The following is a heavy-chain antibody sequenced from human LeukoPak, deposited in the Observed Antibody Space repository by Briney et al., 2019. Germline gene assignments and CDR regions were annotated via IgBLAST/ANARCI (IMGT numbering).Heavy chain of an antibody. J-gene: IGHJ6*02. Sequence: GGSLRLSCAASGFIFTDYWMNWVRQAPGRGLEWRASVKGDGSATSYVDSVKGRFTISRDNAKNSLYLQMNSLRAEDTALYYCAKDLGSSNYYGMVVWGQGTTVTVSS. CDR1: GFIFTDYW. CDR3: AKDLGSSNYYGMVV. V-gene: IGHV3-7*03. D-gene: IGHD6-6*01. CDR2: VKGDGSAT.